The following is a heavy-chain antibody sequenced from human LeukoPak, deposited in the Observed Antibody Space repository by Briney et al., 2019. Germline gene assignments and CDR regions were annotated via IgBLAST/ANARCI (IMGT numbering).Heavy chain of an antibody. V-gene: IGHV4-34*01. Sequence: SETLSLTCAVYGGSFSGYYWSWIRQPPGKGLEWIGEINHSGSTNYNPSLKSRVTISVDTSKNQFSLKLSSVTAADTAVYYCARGWMYSSRHFDYWGRETLVTVPS. J-gene: IGHJ4*02. CDR1: GGSFSGYY. CDR3: ARGWMYSSRHFDY. D-gene: IGHD6-13*01. CDR2: INHSGST.